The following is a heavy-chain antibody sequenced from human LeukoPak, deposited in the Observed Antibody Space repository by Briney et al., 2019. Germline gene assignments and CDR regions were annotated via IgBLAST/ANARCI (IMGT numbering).Heavy chain of an antibody. J-gene: IGHJ4*02. CDR1: GGSISSAGYS. CDR2: IYHSGST. V-gene: IGHV4-30-2*01. Sequence: SQTLSLTCAVSGGSISSAGYSWSWIRQPPGRGLEWIGYIYHSGSTYYNSSLKSRVTISVDRSKNQFSLKLTSVTAADTAVYYCARLGRYDYFIDYWGQGTLVTVSS. CDR3: ARLGRYDYFIDY. D-gene: IGHD3-16*01.